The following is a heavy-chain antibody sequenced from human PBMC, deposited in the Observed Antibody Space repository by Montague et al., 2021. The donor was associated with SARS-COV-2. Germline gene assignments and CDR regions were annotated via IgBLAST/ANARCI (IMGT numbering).Heavy chain of an antibody. D-gene: IGHD2-15*01. J-gene: IGHJ5*02. CDR3: RPLGHCSGDDCYA. CDR1: GWSFSGFY. CDR2: INHSGST. V-gene: IGHV4-34*01. Sequence: SETLSLTCAVYGWSFSGFYWSWIRQPPGKGLEWSVEINHSGSTTYNPSLKNRVTMSVDTAKKEFSLHLVSVTAAETGVYYYRPLGHCSGDDCYAWGQGTLVTVSS.